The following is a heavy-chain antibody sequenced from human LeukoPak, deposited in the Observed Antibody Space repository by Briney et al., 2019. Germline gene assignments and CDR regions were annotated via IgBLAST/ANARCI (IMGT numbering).Heavy chain of an antibody. CDR1: GYTFTGYY. V-gene: IGHV1-2*02. Sequence: ASVKVSCKASGYTFTGYYMHWVRQAPGQGLEWMGWINPNSGGTNYAQKFQGRVTMTRDTSISTAYMELSRLRSDDTAVYYCARDGVEMATAFYYYYYMDVWGKGTTVTISS. CDR3: ARDGVEMATAFYYYYYMDV. J-gene: IGHJ6*03. D-gene: IGHD5-24*01. CDR2: INPNSGGT.